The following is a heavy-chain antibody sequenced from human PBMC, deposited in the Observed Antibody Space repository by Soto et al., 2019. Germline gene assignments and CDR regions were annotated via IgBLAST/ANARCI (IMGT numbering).Heavy chain of an antibody. J-gene: IGHJ5*02. V-gene: IGHV4-34*01. Sequence: QVQLQQWGAGLLKPSETLSLTCAVYGGSFSGYYWSWIRQPPGKGLEWIGEINHSGSTNYNPSLKSRVTISVDTSKNQFSLKLSSVTAADTAVYYCARFEVVPAAMPYNWFDPWGQGTLVTVSS. CDR3: ARFEVVPAAMPYNWFDP. CDR1: GGSFSGYY. CDR2: INHSGST. D-gene: IGHD2-2*01.